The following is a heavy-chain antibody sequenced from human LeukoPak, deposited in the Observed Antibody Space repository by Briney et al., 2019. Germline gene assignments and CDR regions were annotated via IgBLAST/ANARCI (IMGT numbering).Heavy chain of an antibody. Sequence: SETLSLTCTVSGGSISSGDYYWSWIRQPPGKGLEWIGYIYYSGSTYYNPSLKSRVTISVDTSKNQFSLKLSSVTAADTAVYYRARELRYFDWIAYYYYGMDVWGKGTTVTVSS. CDR1: GGSISSGDYY. CDR2: IYYSGST. CDR3: ARELRYFDWIAYYYYGMDV. D-gene: IGHD3-9*01. V-gene: IGHV4-30-4*01. J-gene: IGHJ6*04.